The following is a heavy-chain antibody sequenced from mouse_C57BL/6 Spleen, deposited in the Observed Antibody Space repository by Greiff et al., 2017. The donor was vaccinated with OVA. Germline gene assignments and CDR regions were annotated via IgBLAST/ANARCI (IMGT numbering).Heavy chain of an antibody. Sequence: VQLQQPGTELVKPGASVKLSCKASGYTFTSYWMHWVKQRPGQGLEWIGNINPSNGGTNYNEKFKSKATLTVDKSSSTAYMQFSSLTSEDSAVYYCARHRGEYYAMDYWGQGTSVTVSS. V-gene: IGHV1-53*01. CDR1: GYTFTSYW. CDR2: INPSNGGT. CDR3: ARHRGEYYAMDY. J-gene: IGHJ4*01.